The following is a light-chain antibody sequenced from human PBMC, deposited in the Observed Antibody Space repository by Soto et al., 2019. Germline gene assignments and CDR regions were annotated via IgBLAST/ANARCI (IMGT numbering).Light chain of an antibody. Sequence: QSVLTQPASVSGSPGQSITIACTGTSSDVGGYNYVSWYQQHPGKAPKVMIYEVSHRPSGVSDRFSGSKSGNTASLTISGLQAEDEADYYCSSYAGSSTYVFGTGTKVTVL. CDR3: SSYAGSSTYV. CDR1: SSDVGGYNY. V-gene: IGLV2-14*01. CDR2: EVS. J-gene: IGLJ1*01.